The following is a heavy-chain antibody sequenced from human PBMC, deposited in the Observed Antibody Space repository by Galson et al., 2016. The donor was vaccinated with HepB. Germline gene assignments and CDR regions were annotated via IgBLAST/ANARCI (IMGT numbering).Heavy chain of an antibody. CDR2: IIPIFGTP. D-gene: IGHD5-18*01. J-gene: IGHJ3*02. Sequence: SVKVSCKVSGVTFSSNAFSWVRQASGQGLEWMGGIIPIFGTPLYAQKFRGRLTVTADDSTSTVYMELSSLRSEDAAVYYCAEGQLWLSDPLDIWGQGTMVTVSS. V-gene: IGHV1-69*13. CDR1: GVTFSSNA. CDR3: AEGQLWLSDPLDI.